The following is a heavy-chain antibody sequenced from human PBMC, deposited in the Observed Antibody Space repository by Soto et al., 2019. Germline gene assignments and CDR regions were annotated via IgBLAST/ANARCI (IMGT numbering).Heavy chain of an antibody. CDR2: INGSGVNT. CDR3: AKELGHAKPFDY. V-gene: IGHV3-23*04. D-gene: IGHD3-3*02. Sequence: EVQLVESGGGLVKPGGSLRLSCAASGFTFSSYSMNWVRQAPGKGLEWVSAINGSGVNTYYADSVKGRFTISRDNSKNTLFLQMNSLRAEDTAIYYCAKELGHAKPFDYWGQGTLVTVSS. CDR1: GFTFSSYS. J-gene: IGHJ4*02.